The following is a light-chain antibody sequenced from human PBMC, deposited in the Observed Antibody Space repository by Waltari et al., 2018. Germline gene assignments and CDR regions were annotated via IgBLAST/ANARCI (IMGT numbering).Light chain of an antibody. Sequence: DMQMTQSPSSLSASVGDRVTITCRASQGIGNSLAWYQHHSGRLPDLLIYGGSTLQSGFPARFSGSGYGTDFTLTISSLQPEDVATYYCQNYDSAPETFGQGTKVEIK. CDR2: GGS. J-gene: IGKJ1*01. CDR3: QNYDSAPET. CDR1: QGIGNS. V-gene: IGKV1-27*01.